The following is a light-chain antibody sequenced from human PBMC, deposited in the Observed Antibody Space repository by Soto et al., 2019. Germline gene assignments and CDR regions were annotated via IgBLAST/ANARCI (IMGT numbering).Light chain of an antibody. J-gene: IGKJ4*01. CDR1: QGIGNY. Sequence: DIQMTQSPSSLSASVGARVTITCRASQGIGNYLAWYQQRPGKVPKLLISAASTLQSGVPSRFSGSGSGTDFTLTISSLQPEDVATYYCQKYTNVPAFGGGTKVEIK. CDR2: AAS. CDR3: QKYTNVPA. V-gene: IGKV1-27*01.